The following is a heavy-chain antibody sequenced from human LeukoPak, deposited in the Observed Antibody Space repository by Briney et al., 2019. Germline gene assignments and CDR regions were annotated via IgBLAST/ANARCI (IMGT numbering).Heavy chain of an antibody. CDR1: GFIFSGYG. D-gene: IGHD3-22*01. J-gene: IGHJ1*01. CDR2: IRYDGSLK. V-gene: IGHV3-30*02. CDR3: AKGHYYDSSGYRAAEYFQH. Sequence: GGSLRLSCAASGFIFSGYGMHWVRQAPGKGLEWVAFIRYDGSLKYYADSMKGRFTISRDNSKNTLYLQMNSLRAEDTAVYYCAKGHYYDSSGYRAAEYFQHWGQGTLVTVSS.